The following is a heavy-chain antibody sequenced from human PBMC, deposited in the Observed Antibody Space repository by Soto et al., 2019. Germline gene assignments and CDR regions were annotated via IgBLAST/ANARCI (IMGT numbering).Heavy chain of an antibody. Sequence: PGGTLRLSCAASGGPFSSYSMHWVRQAPGKGLEWVAVISYDGSNKYYADSVKGRFTISRDNSKNTLYLQMNSLRAEDTAVYYCAKDRVLYTVSYYFDYWGQGTLVTVPQ. CDR3: AKDRVLYTVSYYFDY. CDR1: GGPFSSYS. D-gene: IGHD3-10*01. J-gene: IGHJ4*02. CDR2: ISYDGSNK. V-gene: IGHV3-30*18.